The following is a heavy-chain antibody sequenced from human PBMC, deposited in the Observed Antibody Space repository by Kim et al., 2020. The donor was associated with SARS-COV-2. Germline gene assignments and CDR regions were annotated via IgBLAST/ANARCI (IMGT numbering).Heavy chain of an antibody. CDR2: INHSGST. CDR1: GGSFSGYY. J-gene: IGHJ4*02. V-gene: IGHV4-34*01. D-gene: IGHD2-15*01. CDR3: ASAYCSGGSCYWDY. Sequence: SETLSLTCAVYGGSFSGYYWSWIRQPPGKGLEWIGEINHSGSTNYNPSLKSRVTISVDTSKNQFSLKLSSVTAADTAVYYCASAYCSGGSCYWDYWGQGTLVTVSS.